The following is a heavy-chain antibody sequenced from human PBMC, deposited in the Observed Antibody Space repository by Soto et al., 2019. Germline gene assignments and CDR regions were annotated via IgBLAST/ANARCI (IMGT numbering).Heavy chain of an antibody. Sequence: LRLSCAASGFTFSSYAMHWVRQAPGTGPEWVAATSSDGTDNVYADSVSGRFTISRDNSKNTLYLQMNSLRSEDAAVYYCARTYECAKSDCYRAFDIWGQGTMVTVSS. CDR2: TSSDGTDN. V-gene: IGHV3-30*04. CDR1: GFTFSSYA. J-gene: IGHJ3*02. CDR3: ARTYECAKSDCYRAFDI. D-gene: IGHD2-21*02.